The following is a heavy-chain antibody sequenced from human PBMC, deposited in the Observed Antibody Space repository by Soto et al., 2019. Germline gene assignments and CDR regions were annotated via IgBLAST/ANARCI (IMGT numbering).Heavy chain of an antibody. CDR2: MNPESGNT. CDR3: ASAKDYNEYGSSRRYHYGMYV. CDR1: GYTFTSYD. Sequence: GASVKVSCKASGYTFTSYDINWLRQATGQGLEWMGWMNPESGNTGYAQKFQGRVTMTRDTSISTAYMELSSLRSEDTAVYYCASAKDYNEYGSSRRYHYGMYVWGQGTTVTVSS. V-gene: IGHV1-8*01. J-gene: IGHJ6*02. D-gene: IGHD6-13*01.